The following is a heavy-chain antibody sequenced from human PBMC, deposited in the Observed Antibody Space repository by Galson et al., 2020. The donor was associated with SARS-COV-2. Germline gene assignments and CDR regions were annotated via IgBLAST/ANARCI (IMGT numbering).Heavy chain of an antibody. CDR2: ITSSSTNI. CDR1: GFTFSSYT. CDR3: ARTGSPHYYYSYYMDV. D-gene: IGHD3-9*01. J-gene: IGHJ6*03. Sequence: GGSLRLSCAASGFTFSSYTMNWVRQVPGKGLEWVSSITSSSTNIDYADSVKGRFTISRANAKNSLYLQMNSLRAGDTAVYFCARTGSPHYYYSYYMDVWGEGTTVTVSS. V-gene: IGHV3-21*01.